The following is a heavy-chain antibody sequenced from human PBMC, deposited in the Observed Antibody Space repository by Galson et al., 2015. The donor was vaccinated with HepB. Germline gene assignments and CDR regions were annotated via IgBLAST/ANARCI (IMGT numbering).Heavy chain of an antibody. J-gene: IGHJ6*03. CDR1: GGTFSSYA. CDR2: IIPILGIA. V-gene: IGHV1-69*10. D-gene: IGHD6-13*01. Sequence: SVKVSCKASGGTFSSYAISWVRQAPGQGLEWMGGIIPILGIANYAQKSQGRVTITADKSTSTAYMELSSLRSEDTAVYYCARDHKAAAGPYYYYYYMDVWGKGTTVTVSS. CDR3: ARDHKAAAGPYYYYYYMDV.